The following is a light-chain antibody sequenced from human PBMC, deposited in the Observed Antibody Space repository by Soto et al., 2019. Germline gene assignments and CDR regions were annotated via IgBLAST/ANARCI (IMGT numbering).Light chain of an antibody. V-gene: IGLV2-8*01. CDR2: DVN. CDR3: SSYAGSNNRWV. CDR1: SSDVGGYKY. J-gene: IGLJ2*01. Sequence: QSALTQPPSASGSPGQSVTISCTGTSSDVGGYKYVSWYQQHPGKAPKLMMYDVNKRPSGVPDRFSGSKSGNTASLTVSGLQAEDEADYYCSSYAGSNNRWVFGGGTKVTVL.